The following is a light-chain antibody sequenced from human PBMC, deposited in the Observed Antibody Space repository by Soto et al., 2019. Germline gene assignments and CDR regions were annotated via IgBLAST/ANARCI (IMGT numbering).Light chain of an antibody. J-gene: IGKJ5*01. CDR3: QQRSDSIT. CDR1: HSVTTH. Sequence: EIAMTHSPVTLSVSTGERATLSCWASHSVTTHLAWFQQRPGQTPRLLIYDASTRAPGIPARFSGRGSGADFTLTISSLEPEDFAVYYCQQRSDSITFGQGTRLEI. CDR2: DAS. V-gene: IGKV3-11*01.